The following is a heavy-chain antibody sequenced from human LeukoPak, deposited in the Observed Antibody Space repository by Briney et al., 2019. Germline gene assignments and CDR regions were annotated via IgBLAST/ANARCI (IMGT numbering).Heavy chain of an antibody. CDR1: GFTFSIYA. J-gene: IGHJ4*02. CDR2: ISYDGSNK. Sequence: PGRSLRLSCAASGFTFSIYAMHWVRQAPGKGLEWVAVISYDGSNKYYADSVKGRFTISRDNSKNTLYLQMNSRRAEDTAVYYCARDGRGFDWLSYFDYWGQGTLVTVSS. D-gene: IGHD3-9*01. V-gene: IGHV3-30*04. CDR3: ARDGRGFDWLSYFDY.